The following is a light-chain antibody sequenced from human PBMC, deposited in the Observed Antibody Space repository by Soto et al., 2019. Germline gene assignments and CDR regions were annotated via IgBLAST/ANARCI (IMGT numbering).Light chain of an antibody. CDR2: GAS. Sequence: IVMTQSPATLSVSPGERATLSCRASQSVNSNLAWYQQRPGQAPRLLIYGASTRATGIPDRFSGTGSGTDFTLTISRLEPEDFAVYYCQHYGSSPRFGQGTRLEI. V-gene: IGKV3-20*01. CDR1: QSVNSN. CDR3: QHYGSSPR. J-gene: IGKJ5*01.